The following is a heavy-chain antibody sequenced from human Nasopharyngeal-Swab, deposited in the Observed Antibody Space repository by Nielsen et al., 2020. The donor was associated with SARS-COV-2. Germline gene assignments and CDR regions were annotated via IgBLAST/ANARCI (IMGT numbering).Heavy chain of an antibody. D-gene: IGHD4-17*01. V-gene: IGHV4-39*07. J-gene: IGHJ4*02. Sequence: GSLRLSCTVSGASISSSINYWGWIRQSPQKGLEWIGTVSYSGTANYNPSLNSRVTISVDTSKNQCSLKLISVAAADTDVYICARDESGDYLGLPFDYWGQGTLVTVSS. CDR3: ARDESGDYLGLPFDY. CDR2: VSYSGTA. CDR1: GASISSSINY.